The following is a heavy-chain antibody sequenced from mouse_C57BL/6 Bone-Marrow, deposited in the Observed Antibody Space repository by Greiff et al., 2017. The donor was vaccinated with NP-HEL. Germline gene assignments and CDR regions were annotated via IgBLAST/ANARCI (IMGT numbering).Heavy chain of an antibody. J-gene: IGHJ4*01. CDR1: GYAFTNYL. Sequence: VQLQQSGAELVRPGTSVKVSCKASGYAFTNYLIEWVKQRPGQGLEWIGVINPGSGGTNYNEKFKGKATLTADKSSSTAYMQLSSLTSEDSAVYFCAGDYDEEYYAMDYWGQGTSVTVSS. CDR2: INPGSGGT. CDR3: AGDYDEEYYAMDY. D-gene: IGHD2-4*01. V-gene: IGHV1-54*01.